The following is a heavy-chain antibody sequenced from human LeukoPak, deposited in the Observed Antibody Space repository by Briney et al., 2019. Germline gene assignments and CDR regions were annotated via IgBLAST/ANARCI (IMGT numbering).Heavy chain of an antibody. J-gene: IGHJ6*02. CDR2: IKSKTDGGTT. CDR1: GFTFSSYW. D-gene: IGHD4-17*01. Sequence: SGGSLRLSCAASGFTFSSYWMSWVRQAPGKGLEWVGRIKSKTDGGTTDYAAPVKGRFTISRDDSKNTLYLQMNSLKTEDTAVYYCTTLTTVTTGYYYYYGMDVWGQGTTVTVSS. CDR3: TTLTTVTTGYYYYYGMDV. V-gene: IGHV3-15*01.